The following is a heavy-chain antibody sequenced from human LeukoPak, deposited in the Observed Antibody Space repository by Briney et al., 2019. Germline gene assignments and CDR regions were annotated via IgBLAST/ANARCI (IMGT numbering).Heavy chain of an antibody. Sequence: GGSLRLSCAASGFLFNTFGMHWVRQAPGKGLEWVSSISSSSSYKFHADSLKGRFTISRDNARNLLYLQIYSLRDEDTAVYYCARGGDSNDIKQYYFDYWGQGTLVTVSS. J-gene: IGHJ4*02. D-gene: IGHD1-1*01. CDR1: GFLFNTFG. V-gene: IGHV3-21*01. CDR3: ARGGDSNDIKQYYFDY. CDR2: ISSSSSYK.